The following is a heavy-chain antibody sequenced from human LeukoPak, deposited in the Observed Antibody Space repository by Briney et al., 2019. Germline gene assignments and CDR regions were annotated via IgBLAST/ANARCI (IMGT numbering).Heavy chain of an antibody. CDR1: GITLSNYG. J-gene: IGHJ4*02. Sequence: GGSLRLSCAVSGITLSNYGMSWVRQAPGKGLEWVAGISDSGGSTKYADSVKGRFTISRDNPKNTLFLQLNSLRADDTAVYFCAKRGVVIRVFLVGFHKEAYYFESWGQGALVTVSS. CDR2: ISDSGGST. V-gene: IGHV3-23*01. CDR3: AKRGVVIRVFLVGFHKEAYYFES. D-gene: IGHD3/OR15-3a*01.